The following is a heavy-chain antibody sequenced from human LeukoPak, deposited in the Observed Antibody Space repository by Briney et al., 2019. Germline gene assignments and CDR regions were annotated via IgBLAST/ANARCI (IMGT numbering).Heavy chain of an antibody. CDR2: ISYDGSNK. Sequence: PGRSLRLSCAASGFTFSSYGMHWVRQAPGKGLEWVAVISYDGSNKYFADSVRGRFTISRDNFKNTLYLQMNSLRAEDTAVYYCAKGTSSWYPPFDYWGQGTLVTVSS. V-gene: IGHV3-30*18. D-gene: IGHD6-13*01. J-gene: IGHJ4*02. CDR1: GFTFSSYG. CDR3: AKGTSSWYPPFDY.